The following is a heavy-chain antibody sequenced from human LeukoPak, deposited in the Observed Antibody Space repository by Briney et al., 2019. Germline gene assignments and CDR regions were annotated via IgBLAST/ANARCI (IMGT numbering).Heavy chain of an antibody. CDR3: ARDLAVTTEYDAFDI. Sequence: ASVKVSCKASGYTFTGYYMHWVRQAPGQGLEWMGWINPNSGGTNYAQKFQGRVTMTRDTSISTAYMELSRLRSDDTAVYYCARDLAVTTEYDAFDIWGQGTMVTVSS. D-gene: IGHD4-17*01. J-gene: IGHJ3*02. V-gene: IGHV1-2*02. CDR2: INPNSGGT. CDR1: GYTFTGYY.